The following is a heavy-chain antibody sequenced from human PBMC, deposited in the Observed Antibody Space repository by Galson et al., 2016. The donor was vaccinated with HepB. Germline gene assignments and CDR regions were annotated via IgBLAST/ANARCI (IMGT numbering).Heavy chain of an antibody. CDR2: VSYGGST. J-gene: IGHJ4*02. D-gene: IGHD3-16*01. V-gene: IGHV4-59*01. CDR1: GGSMRSYY. Sequence: EPLSLTCTVSGGSMRSYYWSWIRQPPGKKLEWIGYVSYGGSTKYNPSLESRVTISVDKSKNQFSLKLISVTAADSAVYYCARNEGDGDYFEYWGQGILVAVSS. CDR3: ARNEGDGDYFEY.